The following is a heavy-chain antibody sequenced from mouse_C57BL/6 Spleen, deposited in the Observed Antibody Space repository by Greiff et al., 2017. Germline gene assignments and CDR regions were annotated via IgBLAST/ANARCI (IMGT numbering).Heavy chain of an antibody. CDR1: GFSLPSYG. Sequence: VQLQQSGPGLVQPSQRLSITCTVSGFSLPSYGVHWVRQSPGKGLAWLGVIWSGGSTYYTAAFISRLSISKDNSKSQVFFKMNSLQADDTAIYYCARSDGYYVDDWGQGTTLTVAS. CDR3: ARSDGYYVDD. CDR2: IWSGGST. V-gene: IGHV2-2*01. J-gene: IGHJ2*01. D-gene: IGHD2-3*01.